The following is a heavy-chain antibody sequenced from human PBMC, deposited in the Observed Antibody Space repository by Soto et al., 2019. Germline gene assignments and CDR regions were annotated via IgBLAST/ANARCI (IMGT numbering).Heavy chain of an antibody. Sequence: QVQLVESGGGVVQPGRSLRLSCAASGFTFSSYGMHWVRQAPGKGLEWVAVIWYDGSNKYYADSVKGRFTISRDNSKNTVHLQMNSLRAEETAVYYCARVRGYSSGWYWYFDLWGRGTLVTVSS. J-gene: IGHJ2*01. CDR1: GFTFSSYG. D-gene: IGHD6-19*01. CDR3: ARVRGYSSGWYWYFDL. V-gene: IGHV3-33*01. CDR2: IWYDGSNK.